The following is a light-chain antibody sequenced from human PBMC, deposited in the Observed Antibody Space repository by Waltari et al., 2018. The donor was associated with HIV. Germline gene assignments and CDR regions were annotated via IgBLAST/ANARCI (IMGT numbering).Light chain of an antibody. CDR3: LQLSGLPRT. Sequence: DIQMTQSPSSLSASVGDRVPITYRASQDIKNNLGWYQQKPGKAPRRLIYSASTLHTGVSSRFRGGGSGTDFTLSIDGLQPEDAANYFCLQLSGLPRTFGQGT. J-gene: IGKJ1*01. V-gene: IGKV1-17*01. CDR2: SAS. CDR1: QDIKNN.